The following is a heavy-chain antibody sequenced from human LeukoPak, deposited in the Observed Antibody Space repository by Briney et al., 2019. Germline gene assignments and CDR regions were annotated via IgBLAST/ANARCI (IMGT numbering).Heavy chain of an antibody. CDR3: ARGGAVAGIYYYYGMDV. CDR1: GYTFTSYG. D-gene: IGHD6-19*01. Sequence: ASVKVSCKASGYTFTSYGIIWVRQAPGQGLEWMGWINPNSGGTNYAQKFQGWVTMTRDTSISTAYMELSRVRSDDTAVYYCARGGAVAGIYYYYGMDVWGQGTTVTVSS. V-gene: IGHV1-2*04. J-gene: IGHJ6*02. CDR2: INPNSGGT.